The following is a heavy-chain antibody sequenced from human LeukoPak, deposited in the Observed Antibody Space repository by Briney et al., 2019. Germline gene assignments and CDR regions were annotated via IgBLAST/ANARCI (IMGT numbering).Heavy chain of an antibody. CDR2: ISDKGDTT. V-gene: IGHV3-64*01. CDR1: GFSFTSYA. D-gene: IGHD1-1*01. CDR3: ARRPGTSQFDY. J-gene: IGHJ4*02. Sequence: GGSLRLSCAASGFSFTSYAMHWVRQAPGKGLEYVSEISDKGDTTYYANSVKGRFTISRDNSKNTLYRQIGSLRPEDMAVYYCARRPGTSQFDYWGQGTLVTVSS.